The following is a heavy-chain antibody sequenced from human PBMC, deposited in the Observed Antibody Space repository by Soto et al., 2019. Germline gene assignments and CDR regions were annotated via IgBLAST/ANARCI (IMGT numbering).Heavy chain of an antibody. V-gene: IGHV3-9*01. D-gene: IGHD3-22*01. CDR1: GFNFDDSA. J-gene: IGHJ4*02. CDR3: AKGRSSMIVVVMDY. CDR2: ITWNSGHI. Sequence: HPGGSLRLSCVASGFNFDDSAMNWVRQVPGKGLEWVSGITWNSGHILYADSVKGRFTISRDNAKKSLYLELNSLRPEDTALYYCAKGRSSMIVVVMDYRGQGTPVTVSS.